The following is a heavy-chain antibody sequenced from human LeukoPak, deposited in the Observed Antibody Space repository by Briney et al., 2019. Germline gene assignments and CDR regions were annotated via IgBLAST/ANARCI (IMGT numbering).Heavy chain of an antibody. J-gene: IGHJ6*02. D-gene: IGHD2-15*01. V-gene: IGHV3-43*01. Sequence: AGGSLRLSCEATGFTFDDYSMHWVRQVPGKGLEWVSLISWDSGSKYYAESVKGRFTVSRDNTENSLYLQMTSLTPEDSGFYYCTRGCTVSSCFGAYYYYGMTSGAKGPRSPSP. CDR2: ISWDSGSK. CDR3: TRGCTVSSCFGAYYYYGMTS. CDR1: GFTFDDYS.